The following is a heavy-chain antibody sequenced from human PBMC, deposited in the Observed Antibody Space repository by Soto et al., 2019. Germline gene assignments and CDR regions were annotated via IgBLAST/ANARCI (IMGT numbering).Heavy chain of an antibody. D-gene: IGHD2-2*01. V-gene: IGHV1-69*13. J-gene: IGHJ6*02. Sequence: SVKVSCKASGGTFSSYAISWVRQAPGQGLEWMGGIIPIFGTANYAQKFQGRVTITADESTSTAYMELSSLRSEDTAVYYCARGVIVVVPAATTYYYYYGMDVWGQGPTVTVYS. CDR2: IIPIFGTA. CDR3: ARGVIVVVPAATTYYYYYGMDV. CDR1: GGTFSSYA.